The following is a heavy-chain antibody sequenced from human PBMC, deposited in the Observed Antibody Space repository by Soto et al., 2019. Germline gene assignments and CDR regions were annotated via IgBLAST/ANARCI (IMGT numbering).Heavy chain of an antibody. CDR2: ISKSGETI. CDR1: GFTFSDYY. J-gene: IGHJ4*02. D-gene: IGHD2-15*01. CDR3: AKGVLVAVTNTYDS. Sequence: QVQLVESGGALVKPGGSLRLSCAVSGFTFSDYYMNWIRQAPGKGLDWVSYISKSGETIYYADSVKGRFTISRDNAKNSLFLQMDSLRVEDTAMYYCAKGVLVAVTNTYDSWGQGTLVTVSS. V-gene: IGHV3-11*01.